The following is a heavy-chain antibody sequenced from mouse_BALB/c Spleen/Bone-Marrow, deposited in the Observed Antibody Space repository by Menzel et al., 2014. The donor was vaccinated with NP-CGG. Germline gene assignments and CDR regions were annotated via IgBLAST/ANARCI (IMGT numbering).Heavy chain of an antibody. CDR2: ISGYYGDA. D-gene: IGHD2-14*01. CDR3: ARSGKVRNAVDY. Sequence: VMLVESGAKLVRPGVSVKISCKGSGYTFTDHAIHWVKRSHAKSLEWIGVISGYYGDAIYNQKFKGKATMTVDKSSSTAYMELARLTSEDSAIYYCARSGKVRNAVDYWGQGTSVTVSS. V-gene: IGHV1S137*01. J-gene: IGHJ4*01. CDR1: GYTFTDHA.